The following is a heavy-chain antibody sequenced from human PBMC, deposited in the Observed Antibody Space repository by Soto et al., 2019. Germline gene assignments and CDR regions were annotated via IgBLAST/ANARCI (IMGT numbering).Heavy chain of an antibody. V-gene: IGHV1-69*13. CDR3: GSDYGGYRSYYLDD. CDR1: GGTFSSYA. Sequence: ASVKVSCKASGGTFSSYAISWVRQAPGQGLEWMGGIIPIFGTANYAQKFQGRVTITADESTSTAYMELSSLRSEDTAVYYCGSDYGGYRSYYLDDWGQGTLVTVSS. D-gene: IGHD5-12*01. CDR2: IIPIFGTA. J-gene: IGHJ4*02.